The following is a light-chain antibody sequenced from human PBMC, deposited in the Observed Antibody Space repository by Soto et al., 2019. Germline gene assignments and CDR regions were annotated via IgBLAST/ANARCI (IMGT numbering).Light chain of an antibody. Sequence: EVVLTQSPATLSLSPGESATLSCRASQSVGSYLAWYQQKSGQAPRLLIYEASNRATGIPARFSGSRSGTDFSLTLRSLEPDDFGVYYCQQRSGWPPMFTFGQGTKLEIK. V-gene: IGKV3-11*01. CDR3: QQRSGWPPMFT. J-gene: IGKJ2*01. CDR2: EAS. CDR1: QSVGSY.